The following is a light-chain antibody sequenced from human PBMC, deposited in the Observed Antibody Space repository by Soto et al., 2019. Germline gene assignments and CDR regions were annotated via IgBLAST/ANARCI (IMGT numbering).Light chain of an antibody. Sequence: EIVMTQSPATLSVSPGERATLSCRASQSVSSNLAWYQQKPGQAPRLLIYGASTRATGIPARFSGSGSGTEFTLTISSRQSEDFAVYYCQQYNNWPRWTFGQGTKVDIK. CDR2: GAS. CDR3: QQYNNWPRWT. CDR1: QSVSSN. J-gene: IGKJ1*01. V-gene: IGKV3-15*01.